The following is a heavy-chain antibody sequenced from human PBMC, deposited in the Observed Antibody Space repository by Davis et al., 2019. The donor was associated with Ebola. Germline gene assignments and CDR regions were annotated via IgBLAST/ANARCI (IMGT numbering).Heavy chain of an antibody. D-gene: IGHD1-26*01. J-gene: IGHJ3*02. Sequence: ASVKVSCKASGYSFTGYYLHWVRQAPGQGLEWMGWISAYNGNTNYAQKVQGRVTMTTDTSTGTAYLDLRSLRSDDTAVYFCARTSIVGTTTTASDIWGQGTLVTVSS. CDR1: GYSFTGYY. V-gene: IGHV1-18*04. CDR2: ISAYNGNT. CDR3: ARTSIVGTTTTASDI.